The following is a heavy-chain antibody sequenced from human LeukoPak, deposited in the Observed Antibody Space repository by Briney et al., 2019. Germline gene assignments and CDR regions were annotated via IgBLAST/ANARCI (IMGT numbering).Heavy chain of an antibody. J-gene: IGHJ4*02. Sequence: PGGSLRLSCAASGFTVSSNYMSWVHQAPGKGLEWVSVIYSGGSTYYADSVKGRFTISRDNSKNTLYLQMNSLRAEDTAVYYCARDDDAFRPLWGQGTLVTVSS. V-gene: IGHV3-66*02. CDR3: ARDDDAFRPL. CDR1: GFTVSSNY. D-gene: IGHD1-1*01. CDR2: IYSGGST.